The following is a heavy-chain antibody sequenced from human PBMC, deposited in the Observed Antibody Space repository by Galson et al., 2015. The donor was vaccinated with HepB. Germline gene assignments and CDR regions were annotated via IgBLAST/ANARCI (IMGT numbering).Heavy chain of an antibody. CDR2: INHSGST. V-gene: IGHV4-34*01. CDR3: ARGTSGRGYGTGITDV. CDR1: GGSFSGYY. D-gene: IGHD1-14*01. Sequence: ETLSLTCAVYGGSFSGYYWSWIRQPPGKGLEWIGEINHSGSTNYNPSLKSRVTISVDTSKNQFSLKLSSVTAADTAVYYCARGTSGRGYGTGITDVWGKGTTVTVSS. J-gene: IGHJ6*04.